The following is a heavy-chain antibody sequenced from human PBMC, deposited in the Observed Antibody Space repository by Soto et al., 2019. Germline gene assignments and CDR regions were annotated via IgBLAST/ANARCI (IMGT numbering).Heavy chain of an antibody. CDR2: ISGSGGST. CDR1: GFTFSSYA. CDR3: AKDRSHIWFGEWGA. Sequence: EVQLLESGGGLVQPGGSLRLSCAASGFTFSSYAMSWVRQATGKGLEWVSAISGSGGSTYYAGSVKGRFTISRDNSKHTLYLQMNSLRAEDTAVYYCAKDRSHIWFGEWGAWGQGTLVTVSS. D-gene: IGHD3-10*01. J-gene: IGHJ5*02. V-gene: IGHV3-23*01.